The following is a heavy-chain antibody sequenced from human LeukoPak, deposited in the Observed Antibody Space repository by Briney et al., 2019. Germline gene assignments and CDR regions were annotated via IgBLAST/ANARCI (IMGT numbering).Heavy chain of an antibody. CDR3: ARGRDYGGNSGNWFDP. CDR2: INPSGGST. Sequence: ASVKVSCKASGYTFTSYYMHWVRQAPGQGLEWMGIINPSGGSTSYAQKFQGRVTMTRDTSTSTVYMELSSLRFEDTAVYYCARGRDYGGNSGNWFDPWGQGTLVTVSS. CDR1: GYTFTSYY. V-gene: IGHV1-46*01. D-gene: IGHD4-23*01. J-gene: IGHJ5*02.